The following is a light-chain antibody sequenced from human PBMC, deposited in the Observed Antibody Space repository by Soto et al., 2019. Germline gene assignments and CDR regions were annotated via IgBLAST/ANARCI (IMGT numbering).Light chain of an antibody. V-gene: IGLV3-21*04. CDR1: NIGSKS. J-gene: IGLJ1*01. CDR2: YDS. CDR3: QVWDSSSDHYV. Sequence: SYERTQPPSVSVAPGKTARITCEGNNIGSKSVHWYQQKPGQAPVLVIYYDSDRPSGIPERFSGSNSGNTATLTISRVEAGDEADYYCQVWDSSSDHYVFGTGTKLTVL.